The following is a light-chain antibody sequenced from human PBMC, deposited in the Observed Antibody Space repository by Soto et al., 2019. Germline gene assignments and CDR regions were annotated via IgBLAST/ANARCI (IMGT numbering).Light chain of an antibody. CDR3: QQYGSSPLT. J-gene: IGKJ4*01. CDR1: QSVSSNS. Sequence: EIVLTQSPGTLSLSPGEGDTLSCRASQSVSSNSLAWYQQKPGQAPRLLIYGASTRATGIPDRFSGSGSGTDFTLTINRLEPEDFPVYYCQQYGSSPLTFGGGTKVEIK. V-gene: IGKV3-20*01. CDR2: GAS.